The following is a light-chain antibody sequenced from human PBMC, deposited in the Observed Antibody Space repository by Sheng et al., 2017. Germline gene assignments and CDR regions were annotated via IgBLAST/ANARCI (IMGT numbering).Light chain of an antibody. CDR1: QSVDIY. CDR3: QQRKNWPPLT. V-gene: IGKV3-11*01. Sequence: ETILTQSPATLSLSPGERATLSCRASQSVDIYLAWYQQKPGQAPRLLIYEASKRATGIPTRFSGSGSGTDFTLTISSLEPEXFAVYYCQQRKNWPPLTFGGGTKVEIK. J-gene: IGKJ4*01. CDR2: EAS.